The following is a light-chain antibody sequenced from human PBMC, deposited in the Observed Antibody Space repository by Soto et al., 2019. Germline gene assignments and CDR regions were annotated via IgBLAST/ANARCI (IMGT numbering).Light chain of an antibody. Sequence: EIVLTQSPGTLSLSPGEGATLSCRASQSVSSNYLAWYQQKPGQAPRLLIYGASSRATGIPDRFSGSGSGTDFTLTISRLEPEDFAVYYCQQYGRSLPTIFGQGTRLEIK. CDR2: GAS. V-gene: IGKV3-20*01. CDR1: QSVSSNY. J-gene: IGKJ5*01. CDR3: QQYGRSLPTI.